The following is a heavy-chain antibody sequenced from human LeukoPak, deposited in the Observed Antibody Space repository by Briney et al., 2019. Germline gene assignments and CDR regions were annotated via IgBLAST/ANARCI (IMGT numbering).Heavy chain of an antibody. V-gene: IGHV1-8*01. Sequence: ASVKVPCKTSGYTFTNYDINWVRQATGQGLEWMGWLSPNSGNTAYAQKFRGSVTMTMNTSISTAYMDVSSLRSEDTAVYYCARGAMATRVLDFWGQGTQVTVSS. CDR1: GYTFTNYD. J-gene: IGHJ4*02. CDR3: ARGAMATRVLDF. D-gene: IGHD5-24*01. CDR2: LSPNSGNT.